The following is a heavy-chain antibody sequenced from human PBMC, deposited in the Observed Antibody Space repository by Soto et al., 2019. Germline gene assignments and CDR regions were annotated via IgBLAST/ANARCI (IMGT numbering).Heavy chain of an antibody. CDR1: GYTFTGYY. Sequence: ASVKVSCKASGYTFTGYYMHWVRQAPGQGLEWMGWINPNSGGTNYAQKFQGRVTMTRDTSISTAYMELSRLRSDDTAVYYCASDGYRFGSGPLYYYYYGMDVWGQVTTVTVSS. CDR2: INPNSGGT. D-gene: IGHD1-1*01. V-gene: IGHV1-2*02. J-gene: IGHJ6*02. CDR3: ASDGYRFGSGPLYYYYYGMDV.